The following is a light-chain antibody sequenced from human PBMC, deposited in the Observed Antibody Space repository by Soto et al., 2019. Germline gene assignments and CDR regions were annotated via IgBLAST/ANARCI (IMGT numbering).Light chain of an antibody. V-gene: IGKV1-39*01. CDR1: QSISSY. Sequence: DIQMTQSPSSLSASVGDRVTITCRASQSISSYLNWYHQKQGKDPKILIYAESSLQSGVTSRFSGSGSGTDFTLTISSIQAEEFATYYCQQRYSNLITFGGGTKVDIK. CDR2: AES. J-gene: IGKJ4*01. CDR3: QQRYSNLIT.